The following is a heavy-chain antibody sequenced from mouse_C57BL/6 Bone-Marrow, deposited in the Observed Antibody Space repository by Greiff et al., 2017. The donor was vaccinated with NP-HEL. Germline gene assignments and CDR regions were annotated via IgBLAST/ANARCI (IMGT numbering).Heavy chain of an antibody. CDR1: GYTFTSYD. Sequence: QVQLQQSGPELVKPGASVKLSCKASGYTFTSYDINWVKQRPGQGLEWIGWIYPRDGSTKYNEKFKGKATLTVDTSSSTAYMARHSLTSEDSAVYFCARRAIYYYGSSLYYFDYWGQGTTLTVSS. CDR2: IYPRDGST. J-gene: IGHJ2*01. V-gene: IGHV1-85*01. CDR3: ARRAIYYYGSSLYYFDY. D-gene: IGHD1-1*01.